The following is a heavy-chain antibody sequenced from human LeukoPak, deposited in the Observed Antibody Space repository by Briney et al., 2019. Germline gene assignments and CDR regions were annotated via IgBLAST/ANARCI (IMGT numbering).Heavy chain of an antibody. Sequence: PSETLSLTCTVSGGSISSSSYYWGWIRQPPGKGLEWIGSIYNSGSIYYNPSLKSRVTISVDTSKNQFSLKLSSVSASHTTVYYCAGHGYYDSSGNDAFDIWGQGTMVTVSS. CDR2: IYNSGSI. J-gene: IGHJ3*02. D-gene: IGHD3-22*01. V-gene: IGHV4-39*01. CDR1: GGSISSSSYY. CDR3: AGHGYYDSSGNDAFDI.